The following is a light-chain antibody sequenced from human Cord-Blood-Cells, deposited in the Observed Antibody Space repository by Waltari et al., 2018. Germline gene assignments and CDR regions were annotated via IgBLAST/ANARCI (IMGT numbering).Light chain of an antibody. CDR1: SIDVGGYTY. CDR2: DVS. J-gene: IGLJ2*01. V-gene: IGLV2-14*01. CDR3: SSYTSSSTRV. Sequence: QSPLTLPASVSGSPGPSNSISCPGTSIDVGGYTYVFWYQQHPGKAPKLMIYDVSNRPSGVSNRFSGSKSGNTASLTISGLQAEDEADYYCSSYTSSSTRVFGGGTKLTVL.